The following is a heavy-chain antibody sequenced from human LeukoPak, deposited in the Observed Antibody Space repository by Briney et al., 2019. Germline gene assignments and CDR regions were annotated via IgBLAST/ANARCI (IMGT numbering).Heavy chain of an antibody. CDR3: ACYSVLGRTFDC. V-gene: IGHV4-59*01. D-gene: IGHD4-11*01. J-gene: IGHJ4*02. Sequence: SETLSLTCAVSGASMNDYYWSWIRQTPGRGLEWIGHVHHSFSSNFSPSLKSRVTMSMDTSKSQFSLRVTSVTAADTAVYYCACYSVLGRTFDCWGQGTQVTVSS. CDR1: GASMNDYY. CDR2: VHHSFSS.